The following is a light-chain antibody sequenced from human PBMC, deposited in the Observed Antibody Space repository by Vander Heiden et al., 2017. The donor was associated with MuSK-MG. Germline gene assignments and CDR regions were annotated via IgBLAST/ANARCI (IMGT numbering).Light chain of an antibody. CDR1: QSVDTY. CDR3: QQRAYWPRT. J-gene: IGKJ4*02. CDR2: DAS. Sequence: EIVLTQSPATLSLSPGERATLSCRASQSVDTYLAWFQQTPGQAPRLLIYDASTRASGTPARFSGRGSGTDFTLTISSLEPEDFAVFYCQQRAYWPRTFGGGTKVE. V-gene: IGKV3-11*01.